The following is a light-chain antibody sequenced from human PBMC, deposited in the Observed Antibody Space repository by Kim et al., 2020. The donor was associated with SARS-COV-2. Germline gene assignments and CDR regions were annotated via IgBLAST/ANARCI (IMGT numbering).Light chain of an antibody. CDR2: GAT. Sequence: SPGERATLSCRASQGVGSNYLAWYQQKPGQAPRLLIYGATSRATGIPDRFSGSGSGTDFPLTITRLEPEDFAEYYCQQYSSSPATFGQGTKVDIK. CDR1: QGVGSNY. CDR3: QQYSSSPAT. J-gene: IGKJ1*01. V-gene: IGKV3-20*01.